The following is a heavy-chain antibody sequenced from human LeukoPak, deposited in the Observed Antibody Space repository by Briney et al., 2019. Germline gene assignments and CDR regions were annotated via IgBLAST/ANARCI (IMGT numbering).Heavy chain of an antibody. V-gene: IGHV3-23*01. D-gene: IGHD2-2*01. CDR3: AREDCSSTSCYDPSVSDY. CDR2: ISGSGGST. Sequence: GRSLRLSCAASGFTFSSYAMSWVRQAPGKGLEWGSGISGSGGSTYYADSGKGRFTISRDNSKNTLYLQMNSLRAEDTAVYYCAREDCSSTSCYDPSVSDYWGQGTLVTVSS. CDR1: GFTFSSYA. J-gene: IGHJ4*02.